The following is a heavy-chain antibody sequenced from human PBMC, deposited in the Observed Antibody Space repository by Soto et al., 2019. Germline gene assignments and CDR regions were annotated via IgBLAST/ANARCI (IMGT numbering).Heavy chain of an antibody. J-gene: IGHJ2*01. CDR1: GGSISSGGYY. V-gene: IGHV4-31*03. Sequence: QVQLQESGPGLVKPSQTLSLTCTVSGGSISSGGYYWSWIRQHPGKGLEWIGYIYYSGSTYYNPSLKSRVTISVDTSKNPFSLKLSSVTAADTAVYYCARIRPSWWYFDLWGRGTLVTVSS. D-gene: IGHD7-27*01. CDR2: IYYSGST. CDR3: ARIRPSWWYFDL.